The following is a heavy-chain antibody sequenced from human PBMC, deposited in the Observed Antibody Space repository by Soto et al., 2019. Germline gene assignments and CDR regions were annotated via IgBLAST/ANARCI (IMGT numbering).Heavy chain of an antibody. V-gene: IGHV2-5*01. J-gene: IGHJ4*02. CDR2: IYWNDDK. Sequence: QITLKESGPTLVKPTQTLTLTCTFSGFSLSTSGVGVGWIRQPPGKALEWLALIYWNDDKRYSPSLKSRLTITKDTSKNQVVLTMPNMDPVDTATYYCARHPAIFGVVSPFDYWGQGTLVTVSS. CDR1: GFSLSTSGVG. CDR3: ARHPAIFGVVSPFDY. D-gene: IGHD3-3*01.